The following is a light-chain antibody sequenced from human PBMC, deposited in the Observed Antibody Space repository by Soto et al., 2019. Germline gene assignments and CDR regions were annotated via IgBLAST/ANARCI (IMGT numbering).Light chain of an antibody. CDR3: HQYAFAPLT. J-gene: IGKJ4*01. V-gene: IGKV3-20*01. CDR1: QSVGNNF. Sequence: EIVLTQSPGTLSLSPVERATLSCRASQSVGNNFLAWYQQKPGQPPRLLVFHASTRATGIPDRFSGGGSGADFTLSISRLEPEDFAVYYCHQYAFAPLTFGGGTKVEIK. CDR2: HAS.